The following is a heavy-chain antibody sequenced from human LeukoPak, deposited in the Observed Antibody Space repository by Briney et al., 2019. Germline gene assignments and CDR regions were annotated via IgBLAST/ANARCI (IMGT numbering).Heavy chain of an antibody. D-gene: IGHD6-19*01. CDR1: GFTFSSYA. J-gene: IGHJ3*02. CDR3: AKEGPGSSGWYDAFDI. V-gene: IGHV3-23*01. CDR2: ISGSGGST. Sequence: GGSLRLSCAASGFTFSSYAMSWDRQAPGKGLDWVPAISGSGGSTYYADSVKGRFTISRDNSKNTLYLQMNSLRAEDTAVYYCAKEGPGSSGWYDAFDIWGQGTMVTVSS.